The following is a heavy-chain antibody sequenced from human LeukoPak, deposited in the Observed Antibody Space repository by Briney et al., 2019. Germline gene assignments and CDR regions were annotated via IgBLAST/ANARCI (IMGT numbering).Heavy chain of an antibody. D-gene: IGHD6-19*01. CDR3: AREEYSSGRAGTFYI. CDR2: ISHEEHVK. CDR1: GFTFSDAI. Sequence: GGSLRLSCVASGFTFSDAIMHWVRQAPGKGLEWVALISHEEHVKSYADSAKGRFTISRDNSKNTVYLQMDSLRLEDTAIYNCAREEYSSGRAGTFYIWGQRTMVTVSS. J-gene: IGHJ3*02. V-gene: IGHV3-30*04.